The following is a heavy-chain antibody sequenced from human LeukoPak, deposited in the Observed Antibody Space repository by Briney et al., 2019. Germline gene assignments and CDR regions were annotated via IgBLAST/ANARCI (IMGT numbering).Heavy chain of an antibody. D-gene: IGHD2-15*01. CDR1: GGSISSGSYY. J-gene: IGHJ4*02. V-gene: IGHV4-61*02. Sequence: SQTLSLTCTVSGGSISSGSYYWSWIRQPAGKGLEWIGRIYTSGSTNYNPSLKSRVTISVDTSKNQFSLKLSSVTAADTAVYYCARGRRGKYCSGGSCSYFDYWGQGTLVTVSS. CDR3: ARGRRGKYCSGGSCSYFDY. CDR2: IYTSGST.